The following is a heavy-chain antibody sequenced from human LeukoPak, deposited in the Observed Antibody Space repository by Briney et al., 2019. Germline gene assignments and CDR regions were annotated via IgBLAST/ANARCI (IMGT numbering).Heavy chain of an antibody. CDR1: GGSISSSSYY. V-gene: IGHV4-39*07. J-gene: IGHJ3*02. D-gene: IGHD2-2*01. Sequence: PSETLSLTCTVSGGSISSSSYYWGWVRQPPGKGLEWIGSIYYSGSTYYNPSLKSRVTISVDTSKNQFSLKLSSVTAADTAVYYCASGWVQLLWNDAFDIWGQGTMVTVSS. CDR3: ASGWVQLLWNDAFDI. CDR2: IYYSGST.